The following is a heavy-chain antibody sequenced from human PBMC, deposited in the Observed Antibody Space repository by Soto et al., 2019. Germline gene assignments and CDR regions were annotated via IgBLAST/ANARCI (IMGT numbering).Heavy chain of an antibody. CDR2: NYWDDDK. J-gene: IGHJ5*02. Sequence: QITLKEYGPTLVKPTQTLTLTSSFSGFSLSTRGVGVGWIRQPPGKALEWLTLNYWDDDKGYNPFLKSRRTLTKDTSNNRVVLTMTNLDPVDTSTYYCSHSRSWEEAGFDPWGQGTLVTVSS. CDR1: GFSLSTRGVG. CDR3: SHSRSWEEAGFDP. D-gene: IGHD1-26*01. V-gene: IGHV2-5*02.